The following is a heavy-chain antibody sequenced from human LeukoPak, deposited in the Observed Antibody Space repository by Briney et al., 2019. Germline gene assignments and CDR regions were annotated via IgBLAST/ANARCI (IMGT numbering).Heavy chain of an antibody. CDR3: ARVGDHFHWNLDL. CDR2: IYSGGTT. J-gene: IGHJ2*01. CDR1: GFTASTYY. V-gene: IGHV3-53*01. D-gene: IGHD3-3*02. Sequence: GGSLRLSCAASGFTASTYYMNWVRQAPGKGLEWVSIIYSGGTTYYADSVKGRFTISRDTSKNALSLQMNSLRAEDTAVYFCARVGDHFHWNLDLWGRGTLVTVSS.